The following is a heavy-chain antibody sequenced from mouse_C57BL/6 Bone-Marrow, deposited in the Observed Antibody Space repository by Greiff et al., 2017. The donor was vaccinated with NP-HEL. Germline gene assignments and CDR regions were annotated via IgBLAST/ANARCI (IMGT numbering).Heavy chain of an antibody. CDR1: GFTFSSYA. CDR2: ISDGGSYT. J-gene: IGHJ2*01. V-gene: IGHV5-4*01. Sequence: VMLVESGGGLVKPGGSLKLSCAASGFTFSSYAMSWVHQTPEKRLEWVATISDGGSYTYYPDNVKGRFTISRDNAKNNLYLQMSHLKSEDTAMYYCARDSYYYGSSYDYFDYWGQGTTLTVSS. CDR3: ARDSYYYGSSYDYFDY. D-gene: IGHD1-1*01.